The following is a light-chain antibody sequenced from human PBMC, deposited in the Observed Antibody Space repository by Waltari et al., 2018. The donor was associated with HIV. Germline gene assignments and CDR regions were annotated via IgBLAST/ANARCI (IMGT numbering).Light chain of an antibody. CDR1: GSTIGTYS. Sequence: QSVVTQPPSASGTPGQRVTISCSGSGSTIGTYSVNCYQHFPGTAPKLLIYMNDQRPPGVPGRFCGSQSGTSASLAISGLQYDDEADYYCAVWDDSLGGAVFGGGTKLTVL. CDR3: AVWDDSLGGAV. V-gene: IGLV1-47*01. J-gene: IGLJ2*01. CDR2: MND.